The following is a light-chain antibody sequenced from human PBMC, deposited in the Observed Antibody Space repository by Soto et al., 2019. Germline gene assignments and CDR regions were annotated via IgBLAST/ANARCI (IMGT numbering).Light chain of an antibody. CDR1: SSDVGGYYY. CDR3: SSYTSSNTFYV. Sequence: QSALTQPASVSGSPGQSITISCTGTSSDVGGYYYVSWYQHHPGKAPKLMIYQGSNRPSGVSNRFSGSKSGNTASLTISGLQAEDEADYYCSSYTSSNTFYVFGTGTKLTVL. CDR2: QGS. V-gene: IGLV2-14*01. J-gene: IGLJ1*01.